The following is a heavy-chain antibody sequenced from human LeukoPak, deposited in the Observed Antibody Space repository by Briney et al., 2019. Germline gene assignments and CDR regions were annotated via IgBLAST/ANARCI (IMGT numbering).Heavy chain of an antibody. V-gene: IGHV2-5*02. CDR2: IYWDGDS. J-gene: IGHJ4*02. Sequence: SGPTLVNPTQTLTLTCTSSGFSISTHGVGVGWIRQPPGKALEWLALIYWDGDSRYSPSLRSRLTITKDASKNQVVLTVTDVDPVDTATYFCAHSVALDYRSFDYWGQGTLVTVSS. CDR1: GFSISTHGVG. D-gene: IGHD4-11*01. CDR3: AHSVALDYRSFDY.